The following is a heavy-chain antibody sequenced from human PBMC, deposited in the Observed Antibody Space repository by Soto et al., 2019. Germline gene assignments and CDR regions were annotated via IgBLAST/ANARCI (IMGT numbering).Heavy chain of an antibody. CDR3: ARDSWGLAVPDYHYYAMDV. CDR1: GYTFTSYG. J-gene: IGHJ6*02. CDR2: ISVYSGSK. D-gene: IGHD6-19*01. V-gene: IGHV1-18*04. Sequence: QVQLVQSGAEVKKPGASVRVSCEASGYTFTSYGISWVRQAPGQGLEWRGWISVYSGSKNSAQKLKGKVTMTTDRSTRAVYMELRSLRADDTAVYYCARDSWGLAVPDYHYYAMDVGGQGPTVAVS.